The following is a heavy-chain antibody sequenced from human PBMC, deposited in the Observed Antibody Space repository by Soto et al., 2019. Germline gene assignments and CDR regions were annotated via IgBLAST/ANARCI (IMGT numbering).Heavy chain of an antibody. V-gene: IGHV1-18*01. CDR3: ARDGITGTTSDSSGYYYYYMDV. Sequence: QVQLVQSGAEVKKPGASVKVSCKASGYTFTSYGISWVRQAPGQGLEWMGWISAYNGNTNYAQKLQGRVTMTTDTSTSTAYMELRSLRSDDTAVYYCARDGITGTTSDSSGYYYYYMDVWGKGTTVTFSS. J-gene: IGHJ6*03. CDR1: GYTFTSYG. D-gene: IGHD1-7*01. CDR2: ISAYNGNT.